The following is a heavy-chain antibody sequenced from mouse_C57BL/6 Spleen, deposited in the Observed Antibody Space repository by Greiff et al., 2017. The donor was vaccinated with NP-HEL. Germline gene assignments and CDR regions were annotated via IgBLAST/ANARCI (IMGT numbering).Heavy chain of an antibody. D-gene: IGHD1-1*01. V-gene: IGHV1-9*01. Sequence: QLQQSVSSLMKPGASVKLSCKATGYTFTGSWIEWVKQRPGHGLEWIGEILPGSGSTNYNEKFKGKATFTADTSTNTAYMQLSSLTTEDSAIYYCARWGGHYYGSSYDFDYWGQGTTLTVSS. J-gene: IGHJ2*01. CDR3: ARWGGHYYGSSYDFDY. CDR1: GYTFTGSW. CDR2: ILPGSGST.